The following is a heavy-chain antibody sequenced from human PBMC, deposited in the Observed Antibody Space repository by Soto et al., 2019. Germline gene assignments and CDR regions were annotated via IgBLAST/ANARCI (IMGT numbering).Heavy chain of an antibody. CDR3: ARSFMRDYSDYVAAFDV. V-gene: IGHV4-31*03. CDR1: GDSISSAGYY. CDR2: IYDSGGT. Sequence: QVQLQESGPGLVKPSQTLSLTCTVSGDSISSAGYYWSWIRQHPGKGLEWIGYIYDSGGTYYNPSLRSRVIISLDTSENQVSLHLSSVTAADTAVYHCARSFMRDYSDYVAAFDVWGQGTMVTVSS. J-gene: IGHJ3*01. D-gene: IGHD4-17*01.